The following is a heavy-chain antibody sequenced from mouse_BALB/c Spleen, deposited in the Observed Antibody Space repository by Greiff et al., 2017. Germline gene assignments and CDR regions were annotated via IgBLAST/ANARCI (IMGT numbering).Heavy chain of an antibody. CDR1: GFSLTSYG. Sequence: VKVVESGPGLVAPSQSLSITCTVSGFSLTSYGVHWVRQPPGKGLEWLGVIWAGGSTNYNSALMSRLSISKDNSKSEVFLKMNSLQTDDTAMYYCARYGYDYAMDYWGQGTSVTVSS. D-gene: IGHD2-2*01. J-gene: IGHJ4*01. V-gene: IGHV2-9*02. CDR2: IWAGGST. CDR3: ARYGYDYAMDY.